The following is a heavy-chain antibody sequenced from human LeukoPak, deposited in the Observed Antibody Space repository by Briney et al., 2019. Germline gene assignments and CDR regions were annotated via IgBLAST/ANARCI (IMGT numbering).Heavy chain of an antibody. D-gene: IGHD6-19*01. CDR2: ISLTGGNT. CDR3: AKGLYSSGWSPLNGMDV. Sequence: TGGSLRLSCVASGFTFTSYGMSWVRQAPGKGLEWVSSISLTGGNTYYAHSVKGRFTISRDNSKNTLYLQMNSLRAEDTAVYYCAKGLYSSGWSPLNGMDVWGQGTTVTVSS. V-gene: IGHV3-23*01. J-gene: IGHJ6*02. CDR1: GFTFTSYG.